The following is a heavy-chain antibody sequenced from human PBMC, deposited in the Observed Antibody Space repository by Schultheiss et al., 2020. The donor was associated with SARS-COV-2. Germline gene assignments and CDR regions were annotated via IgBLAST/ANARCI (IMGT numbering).Heavy chain of an antibody. J-gene: IGHJ6*03. CDR3: ASLTTAEGYYYMDV. D-gene: IGHD3-22*01. CDR1: GGSFSGYY. Sequence: SETLSLTCAVYGGSFSGYYWSWIRQPPGKGLEWIGEINHSGSTNYNPSLKSRVTISVDTSKNQFSLKLSSVTAADTAVYYCASLTTAEGYYYMDVWGKGTTVTVSS. CDR2: INHSGST. V-gene: IGHV4-34*01.